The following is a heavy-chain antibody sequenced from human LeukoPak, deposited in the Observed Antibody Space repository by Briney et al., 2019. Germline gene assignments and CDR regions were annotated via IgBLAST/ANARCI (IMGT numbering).Heavy chain of an antibody. CDR1: GFTFSSYE. CDR3: ARSPNYKGYFDY. Sequence: GGSLRLSCAASGFTFSSYEMNWVRQAPGKGLEWVSYISSFSSTIYYADSVMGRFTISRDNAKNSLYLQMNSLRAEDTAVYYCARSPNYKGYFDYWGQGTLVTASS. CDR2: ISSFSSTI. D-gene: IGHD3-10*01. V-gene: IGHV3-48*03. J-gene: IGHJ4*02.